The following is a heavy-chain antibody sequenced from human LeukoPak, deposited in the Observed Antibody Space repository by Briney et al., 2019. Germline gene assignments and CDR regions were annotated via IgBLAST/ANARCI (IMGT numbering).Heavy chain of an antibody. CDR2: ISSSSSYI. V-gene: IGHV3-21*01. D-gene: IGHD3-3*01. CDR1: GFTFSSYS. CDR3: ARDVRYYDFWSGYYNYYYYGMDV. J-gene: IGHJ6*02. Sequence: GGSLRLSCAASGFTFSSYSMNWVRQAPGKGLEWVSSISSSSSYIYYADSAKGRFTISRDNAKNSLYLQMNSLRAEDTAVYYCARDVRYYDFWSGYYNYYYYGMDVWGQGTTVTVSS.